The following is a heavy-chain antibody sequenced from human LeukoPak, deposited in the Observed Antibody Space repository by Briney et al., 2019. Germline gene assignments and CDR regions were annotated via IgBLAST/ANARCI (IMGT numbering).Heavy chain of an antibody. CDR3: ARGLQKELGYCSSTSCCHYDYYYMDV. CDR2: INHSGST. V-gene: IGHV4-34*01. CDR1: GGSFSGYY. D-gene: IGHD2-2*01. Sequence: SETLSLTCAVYGGSFSGYYWSWIRQPPGKGLEWMGEINHSGSTNYNPSLKSRVTISVDTSKNQFSLKLSSVTAADTAVYYCARGLQKELGYCSSTSCCHYDYYYMDVWGKGTTVTVSS. J-gene: IGHJ6*03.